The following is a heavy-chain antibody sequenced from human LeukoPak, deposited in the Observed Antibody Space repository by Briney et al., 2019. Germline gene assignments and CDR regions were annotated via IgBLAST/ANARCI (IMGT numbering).Heavy chain of an antibody. CDR3: AREGITLTLDY. D-gene: IGHD5-24*01. Sequence: GGSLRLSCTASGFSFSGHWMHWVRQVPGKGLMWLTRISLDGSMTSYADSVRGRFIISRDNAKNTVYLQLNGLRAEDTAVYHCAREGITLTLDYWGQGTLVAVSS. CDR1: GFSFSGHW. V-gene: IGHV3-74*01. J-gene: IGHJ4*02. CDR2: ISLDGSMT.